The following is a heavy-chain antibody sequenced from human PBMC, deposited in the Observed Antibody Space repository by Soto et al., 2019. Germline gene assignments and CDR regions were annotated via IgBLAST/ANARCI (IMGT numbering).Heavy chain of an antibody. D-gene: IGHD1-26*01. V-gene: IGHV4-61*08. J-gene: IGHJ4*03. Sequence: PDTLSLTCNVPIVSVSNAGYTWTWIRQPPGKGLEWIGYAYSSRSTKHNPSLKSRVTMSVDASKNQFSLKLTSMTTADTAVYYGASRSAPTTRIQFWVHGTPDADSS. CDR2: AYSSRST. CDR3: ASRSAPTTRIQF. CDR1: IVSVSNAGYT.